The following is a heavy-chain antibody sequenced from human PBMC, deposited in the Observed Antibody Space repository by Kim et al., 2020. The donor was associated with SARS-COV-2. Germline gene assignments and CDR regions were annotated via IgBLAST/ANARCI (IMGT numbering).Heavy chain of an antibody. CDR1: GGSINRNY. J-gene: IGHJ5*02. D-gene: IGHD6-19*01. CDR3: ASDMTSGWYYL. Sequence: SETLSLTCTVSGGSINRNYWRWFRQPPGKGLEWIGYIYYTGSTNYNPSPQSRVTISVDRSNNQFSLKLNSLTAADTAVYYCASDMTSGWYYLWGRGAPVTVSS. V-gene: IGHV4-59*01. CDR2: IYYTGST.